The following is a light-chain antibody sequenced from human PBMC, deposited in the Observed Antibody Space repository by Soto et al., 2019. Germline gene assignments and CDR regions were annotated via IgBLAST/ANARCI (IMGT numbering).Light chain of an antibody. Sequence: QSALTQPRSVSGSPGQSVTISCTGTSSDVGGYNYVSWYQQHPGKAPKLMIYDVSKRPSGVPDRFSGSKSGNTASLTISGLQAEDEADYYCCSYAGSYTGEGVFGTGTKVTVL. CDR2: DVS. CDR3: CSYAGSYTGEGV. CDR1: SSDVGGYNY. V-gene: IGLV2-11*01. J-gene: IGLJ1*01.